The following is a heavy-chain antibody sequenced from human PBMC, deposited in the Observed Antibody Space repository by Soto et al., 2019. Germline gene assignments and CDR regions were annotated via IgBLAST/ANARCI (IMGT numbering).Heavy chain of an antibody. D-gene: IGHD3-10*01. CDR1: GYTFTSYG. Sequence: GASVKVSCEASGYTFTSYGISWVRQAPGQGLEWMGWISAYNGNTNYAQKLQGRVTMTTDTSTSTAYMELRSLRSDDTAVYYCARDLPMVRGVTAYNWFDPWGQGTLVTVSS. CDR2: ISAYNGNT. J-gene: IGHJ5*02. CDR3: ARDLPMVRGVTAYNWFDP. V-gene: IGHV1-18*01.